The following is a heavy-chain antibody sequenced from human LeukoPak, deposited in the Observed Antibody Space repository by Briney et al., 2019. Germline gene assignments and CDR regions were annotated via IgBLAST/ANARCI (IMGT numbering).Heavy chain of an antibody. Sequence: TLSLTCTVSGGSISSGGYYWSWIRQHPGKGLAWIRYIYYSGITYYNPSRKSRITISGDTSKNQFSLKLSSVTAADPAVYYCARVYSYAYYFDYWGQGTLVTVSS. D-gene: IGHD5-18*01. J-gene: IGHJ4*02. V-gene: IGHV4-31*03. CDR3: ARVYSYAYYFDY. CDR2: IYYSGIT. CDR1: GGSISSGGYY.